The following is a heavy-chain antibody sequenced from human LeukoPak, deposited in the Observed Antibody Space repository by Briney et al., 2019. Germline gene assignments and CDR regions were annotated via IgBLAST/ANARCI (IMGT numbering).Heavy chain of an antibody. J-gene: IGHJ4*02. CDR3: ARAGGGDGYNYVY. D-gene: IGHD5-24*01. CDR1: GYTFTRYY. V-gene: IGHV1-46*01. CDR2: INPSGGTT. Sequence: RGASVKVSCKASGYTFTRYYIHWVRQAPGQGLEWMGIINPSGGTTNYAQKFQGRVTMTRDTSTSTVYMELSSLRSEDTAVYYCARAGGGDGYNYVYWGQGTLVTGSS.